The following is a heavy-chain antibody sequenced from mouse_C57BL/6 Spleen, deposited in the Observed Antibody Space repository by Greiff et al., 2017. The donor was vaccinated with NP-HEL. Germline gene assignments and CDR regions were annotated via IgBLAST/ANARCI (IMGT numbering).Heavy chain of an antibody. J-gene: IGHJ2*01. V-gene: IGHV1-82*01. CDR1: GYAFSSSW. CDR2: IYPGDGDT. CDR3: ARSNLLLRNFDY. D-gene: IGHD1-1*01. Sequence: VQLQQSGPELVKPGASVKISCKASGYAFSSSWMNWVKQRPGKGLEWIGRIYPGDGDTNYNGKFKGKATLTADKSSSTAYMQRSSLTSEDSAVYCCARSNLLLRNFDYWGQGTTLTVSS.